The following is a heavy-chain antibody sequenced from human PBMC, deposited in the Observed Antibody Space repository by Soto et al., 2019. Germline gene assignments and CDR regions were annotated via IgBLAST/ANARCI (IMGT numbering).Heavy chain of an antibody. CDR2: ISYDGSNK. CDR3: ARDKGRSPLDY. J-gene: IGHJ4*02. D-gene: IGHD2-15*01. Sequence: GGSLRLSCAASGFTFSSYAMHWVRQAPGKGLEWVAVISYDGSNKYYADSVKGRFTISRDNAKNSLYLQMNSLRAEDTAVYYCARDKGRSPLDYWGQGTLVTVSS. CDR1: GFTFSSYA. V-gene: IGHV3-30*04.